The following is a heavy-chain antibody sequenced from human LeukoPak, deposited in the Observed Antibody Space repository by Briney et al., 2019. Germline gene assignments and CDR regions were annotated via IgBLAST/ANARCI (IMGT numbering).Heavy chain of an antibody. CDR2: ISAYNGNT. J-gene: IGHJ4*02. D-gene: IGHD3-9*01. Sequence: ASAQVSCHASGYTFTSYGISWVRQAPGQGLEWMGWISAYNGNTNYAQKLQGRVTMTTDTSTSTAYMELRSLRSDDTAVYYCAREDRVLTGYYRLDYRGQGTLGTVSS. V-gene: IGHV1-18*01. CDR1: GYTFTSYG. CDR3: AREDRVLTGYYRLDY.